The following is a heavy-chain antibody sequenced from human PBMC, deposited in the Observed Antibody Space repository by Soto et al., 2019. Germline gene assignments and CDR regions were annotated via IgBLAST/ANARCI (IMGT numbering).Heavy chain of an antibody. J-gene: IGHJ4*02. CDR2: ISGSGDST. CDR3: AKFSAASVYDISSAPDY. Sequence: EVQLSESGGGLVQPGGSLRLSCAASGFTFNRYGMSWVRQAPGKGLEWVSAISGSGDSTYYADSVKGRFTISRDSSNNTLYLQMNNLRADDTALYFCAKFSAASVYDISSAPDYWGQGTLVTVSS. V-gene: IGHV3-23*01. D-gene: IGHD3-9*01. CDR1: GFTFNRYG.